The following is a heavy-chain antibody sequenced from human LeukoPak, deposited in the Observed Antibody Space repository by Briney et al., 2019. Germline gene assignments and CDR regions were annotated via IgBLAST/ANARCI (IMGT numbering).Heavy chain of an antibody. J-gene: IGHJ4*02. D-gene: IGHD3-9*01. CDR1: GFIFSSYD. V-gene: IGHV3-23*01. CDR2: ISRAGDRT. Sequence: PGGSLRLSCVGSGFIFSSYDMGWVRQAPGKGLEWVSSISRAGDRTYYEDSVKGRFTISRDNSKNKVYLQMNSLRAEDTAVYYCAKDSLTGTGPYYFDYWGQGTLVTVSS. CDR3: AKDSLTGTGPYYFDY.